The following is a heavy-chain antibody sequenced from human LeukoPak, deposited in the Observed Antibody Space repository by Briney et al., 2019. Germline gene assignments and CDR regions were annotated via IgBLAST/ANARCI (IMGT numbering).Heavy chain of an antibody. CDR1: GFTFSSYA. Sequence: GGSLRLSCAASGFTFSSYAMSWVRQAPGKGLEWVSAISGSGGSTYYADSVKGRFTISRDNAKNSLYLQMNSLRVEDTAVYYCARVGRSTKPGNWGQGTLVTVSS. J-gene: IGHJ4*02. CDR2: ISGSGGST. CDR3: ARVGRSTKPGN. D-gene: IGHD1-1*01. V-gene: IGHV3-23*01.